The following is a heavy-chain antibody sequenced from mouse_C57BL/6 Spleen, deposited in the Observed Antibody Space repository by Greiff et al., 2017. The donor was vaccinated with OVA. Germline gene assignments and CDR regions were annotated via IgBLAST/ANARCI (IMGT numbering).Heavy chain of an antibody. D-gene: IGHD2-14*01. J-gene: IGHJ1*03. CDR3: TRRVRREGYWYVDI. CDR1: GYTFTDYY. CDR2: INPNNGGT. Sequence: EVQLQQSGPELVKPGASVKISCKASGYTFTDYYLNWVKQSHGKSLEWIGDINPNNGGTSYNQKFKGKATLTVDKSSSTAYMELRSLTSEDSAVYYCTRRVRREGYWYVDIWGTGTTVTVSS. V-gene: IGHV1-26*01.